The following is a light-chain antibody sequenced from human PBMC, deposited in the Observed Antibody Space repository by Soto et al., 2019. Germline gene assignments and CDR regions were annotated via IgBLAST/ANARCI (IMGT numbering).Light chain of an antibody. CDR1: QSVSSN. V-gene: IGKV3-15*01. Sequence: EMVMTQSPATLSVSPGERATLSCRASQSVSSNLAWYQQKPGQAPRLLIYAASTRATGIPARFSGSGSGTDFTLTISSLQSEDFAVYYCQQYNNWPQTFGQGTKVEIK. CDR3: QQYNNWPQT. CDR2: AAS. J-gene: IGKJ1*01.